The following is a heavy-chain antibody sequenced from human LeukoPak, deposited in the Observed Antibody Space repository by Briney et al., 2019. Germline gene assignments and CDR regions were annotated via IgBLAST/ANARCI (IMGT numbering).Heavy chain of an antibody. Sequence: ASVKVSCKASGYTFTGYYMHWVRQAPGQGLEWMGWINPNSGGTNYAQKFQGRVTMTRDTSISTAHMELSRLRSDDTAVYYCARQYCSSTSCYNDYWGQGTLVTVSS. CDR3: ARQYCSSTSCYNDY. V-gene: IGHV1-2*02. J-gene: IGHJ4*02. CDR2: INPNSGGT. CDR1: GYTFTGYY. D-gene: IGHD2-2*02.